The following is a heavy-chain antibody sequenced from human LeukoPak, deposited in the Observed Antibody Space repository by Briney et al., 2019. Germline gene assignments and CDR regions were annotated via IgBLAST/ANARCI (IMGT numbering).Heavy chain of an antibody. CDR3: AKGPLRGTAAAIDY. CDR2: TSYDGGNI. D-gene: IGHD2-2*01. CDR1: GFTFSNYA. V-gene: IGHV3-30*18. J-gene: IGHJ4*02. Sequence: GGSLRLSCAVSGFTFSNYAMHWVRQAPGKGLEWVAVTSYDGGNIHYPDSVKGRSTISRDISTDTLWLQMDSLRTEDTAVYYCAKGPLRGTAAAIDYWGQGTLVTVSS.